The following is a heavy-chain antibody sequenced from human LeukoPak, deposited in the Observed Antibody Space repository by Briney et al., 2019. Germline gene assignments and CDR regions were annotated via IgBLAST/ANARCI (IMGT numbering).Heavy chain of an antibody. Sequence: NPSETLSLTCAVYGGSFSGYYWSWIRQPPGKGLEWIGEINHSGSTNYNPSLKSRVTISVDTSKNQFSLKLSSVTAVDTAVYYCARVDDSSGYYVVLDYWGQGTLVTVSS. V-gene: IGHV4-34*01. CDR3: ARVDDSSGYYVVLDY. CDR2: INHSGST. J-gene: IGHJ4*02. CDR1: GGSFSGYY. D-gene: IGHD3-22*01.